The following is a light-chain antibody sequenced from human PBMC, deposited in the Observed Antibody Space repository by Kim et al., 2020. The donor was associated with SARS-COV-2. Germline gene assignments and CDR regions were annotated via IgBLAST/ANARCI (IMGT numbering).Light chain of an antibody. Sequence: EIVLTQSPATLALSPGERATLSCKASQNILSYLAWYHLKPGQAPRLLIFDASNRATGVPARFSGSGSGTDFTLTISNVEPEDFALYYCQQRTNWPLLTFGGGTKGNI. V-gene: IGKV3-11*01. J-gene: IGKJ4*01. CDR3: QQRTNWPLLT. CDR2: DAS. CDR1: QNILSY.